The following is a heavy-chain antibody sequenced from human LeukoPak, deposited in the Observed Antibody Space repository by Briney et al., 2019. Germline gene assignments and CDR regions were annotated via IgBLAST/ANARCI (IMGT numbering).Heavy chain of an antibody. CDR2: INHSGST. V-gene: IGHV4-34*01. Sequence: SETLSLTCAVYGGSFSGYYWSWIRQPPGKGLEWIGEINHSGSTNYNPSLKSRVTISVDKSKNQFSLKLISVTAADTAVYYCASRKLGNDYWGQGTLVTVSS. CDR1: GGSFSGYY. D-gene: IGHD7-27*01. CDR3: ASRKLGNDY. J-gene: IGHJ4*02.